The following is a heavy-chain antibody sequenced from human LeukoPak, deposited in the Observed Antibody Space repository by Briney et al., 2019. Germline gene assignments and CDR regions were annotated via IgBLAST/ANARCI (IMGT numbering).Heavy chain of an antibody. CDR1: GYSFSNYW. V-gene: IGHV5-51*01. J-gene: IGHJ4*02. D-gene: IGHD3-9*01. Sequence: GESLEISCKGSGYSFSNYWIGWVRQMPGKGLEWMGIIYPGASDTRYSPSFQGQVTMSADKSISTAYLQWSSLKASDTAMYYCARQYYEILTDPNYFDSWGQGTLVTVSS. CDR2: IYPGASDT. CDR3: ARQYYEILTDPNYFDS.